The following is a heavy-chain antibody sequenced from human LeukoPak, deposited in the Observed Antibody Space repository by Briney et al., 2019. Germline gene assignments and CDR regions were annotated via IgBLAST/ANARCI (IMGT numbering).Heavy chain of an antibody. CDR3: VRAKGGPGSTWAFDI. CDR2: LNSDGSSS. J-gene: IGHJ3*02. V-gene: IGHV3-74*01. Sequence: SGGSLRLSCAASGFTFNNYWMHWVRQAPGKGLVWVSRLNSDGSSSAFADSMKGRFTISRDNAKNTLYLQMNRLRAEDTAVYFCVRAKGGPGSTWAFDIWGQGTMVTVSS. D-gene: IGHD6-13*01. CDR1: GFTFNNYW.